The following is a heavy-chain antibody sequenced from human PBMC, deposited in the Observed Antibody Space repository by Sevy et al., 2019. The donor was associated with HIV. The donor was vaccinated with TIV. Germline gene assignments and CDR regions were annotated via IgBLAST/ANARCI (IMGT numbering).Heavy chain of an antibody. CDR1: GYSFTSYW. J-gene: IGHJ4*02. V-gene: IGHV5-51*01. CDR3: ARGTTVTSIDY. Sequence: GESLKISCKGSGYSFTSYWIGWVRQMPGKGLEWMGIIYPGDSDTTYSPSFQGQVTISADKSINTAYLHWSSLKASDTAVYYCARGTTVTSIDYWGQGTLVTVSS. CDR2: IYPGDSDT. D-gene: IGHD4-17*01.